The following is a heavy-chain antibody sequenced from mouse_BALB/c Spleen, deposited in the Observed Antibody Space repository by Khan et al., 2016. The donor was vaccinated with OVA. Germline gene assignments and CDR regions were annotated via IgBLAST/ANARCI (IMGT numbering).Heavy chain of an antibody. CDR3: ENPGSSSGWFTY. CDR1: GYTFTNYW. J-gene: IGHJ3*01. Sequence: VQLQQSGAELAKPGASVKMSCKASGYTFTNYWMPWVKQRPGQGLEWIGYVNPSTGYTEYNQKFKDKATLTADKSSSTAYMQLSSLTSEDSAVYYCENPGSSSGWFTYWGQGTLVTVSA. D-gene: IGHD1-1*01. CDR2: VNPSTGYT. V-gene: IGHV1-7*01.